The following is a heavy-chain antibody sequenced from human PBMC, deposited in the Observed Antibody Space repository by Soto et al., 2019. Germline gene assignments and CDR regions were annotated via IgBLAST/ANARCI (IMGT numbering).Heavy chain of an antibody. CDR2: ISAYNSNT. Sequence: SSVKVSCKASGYTFTSYGISWVRQAPGQGLEWMGWISAYNSNTNCAGKLQGRVTMTTDTCTSTAYMELRSLRSDDTAVYYCARAWELQPHGYWGRGTLVTVSS. CDR1: GYTFTSYG. D-gene: IGHD1-26*01. CDR3: ARAWELQPHGY. J-gene: IGHJ4*02. V-gene: IGHV1-18*04.